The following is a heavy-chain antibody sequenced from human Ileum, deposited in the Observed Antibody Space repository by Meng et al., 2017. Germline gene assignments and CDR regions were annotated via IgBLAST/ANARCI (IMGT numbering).Heavy chain of an antibody. J-gene: IGHJ4*02. Sequence: GGSLRLSCAASGFTFSSNSMHWVRQAPGKGLEWVALISYDGSDNKCADSVKGRFTISRDNSENTLYLQMNSLRAEDTAIYYCARGSGPGSYLIDYWARERWSPSP. CDR1: GFTFSSNS. CDR3: ARGSGPGSYLIDY. CDR2: ISYDGSDN. D-gene: IGHD3-10*01. V-gene: IGHV3-30*04.